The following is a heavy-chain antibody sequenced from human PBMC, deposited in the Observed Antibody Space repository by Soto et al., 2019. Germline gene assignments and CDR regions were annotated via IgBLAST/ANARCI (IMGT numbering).Heavy chain of an antibody. D-gene: IGHD3-9*01. CDR3: ARVTRYFDCLYNWFAP. Sequence: GGSLRLSCAASGFIFSNYSMNWVRQAPGKGLEWVSYISGSMEWDSYISGSSSTIYYTDSVKGRFTISRDNAKNSLYLQMNSQRAEDTAVYYCARVTRYFDCLYNWFAPWGQGTLVTVSS. CDR2: ISGSMEWDSYISGSSSTI. J-gene: IGHJ5*02. V-gene: IGHV3-48*01. CDR1: GFIFSNYS.